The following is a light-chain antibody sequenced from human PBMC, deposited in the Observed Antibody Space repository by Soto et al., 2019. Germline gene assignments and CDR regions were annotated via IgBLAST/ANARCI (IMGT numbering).Light chain of an antibody. CDR2: ENN. V-gene: IGLV1-51*02. J-gene: IGLJ2*01. CDR3: GTWDSSLGAVL. CDR1: SSNIGKNY. Sequence: QAVVTQPPSVSAAPGQKVTISCSGSSSNIGKNYVSWYQQLPGTPPKLLIHENNKWPSGIPDRFSGSKSGTSATLGITGLQTGDEADYYCGTWDSSLGAVLFGGGTKLTVL.